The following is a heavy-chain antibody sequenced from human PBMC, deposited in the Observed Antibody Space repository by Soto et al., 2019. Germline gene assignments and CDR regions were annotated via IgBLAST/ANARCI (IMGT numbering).Heavy chain of an antibody. J-gene: IGHJ5*02. CDR2: VFHTGTT. CDR1: GDSVSSPYY. Sequence: QVQLQESGPGLVKPSGTLSLTCAVSGDSVSSPYYWCWVRQPPGKGLEWIGEVFHTGTTSYNPSLRTRPTTSTDTSINQFSLDLSSVTAADSAVYYCARSAGWYAIHAWGPGTLVIVSS. V-gene: IGHV4-4*02. D-gene: IGHD6-19*01. CDR3: ARSAGWYAIHA.